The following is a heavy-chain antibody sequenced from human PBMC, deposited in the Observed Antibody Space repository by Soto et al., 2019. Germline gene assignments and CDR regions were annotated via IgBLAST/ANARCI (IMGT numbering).Heavy chain of an antibody. Sequence: QITLKESGPTLVKPTQTLTRTCTISGFSLSRSGVGVGWIRQPPGKAPEWLALIYWDDDKRYSPSLNRRLTITKDTSKDQVVLTMPNVDPVDTATFYCAHRSGYVRAFDIWGQGTMVTVSS. CDR2: IYWDDDK. CDR3: AHRSGYVRAFDI. CDR1: GFSLSRSGVG. J-gene: IGHJ3*02. V-gene: IGHV2-5*02. D-gene: IGHD5-12*01.